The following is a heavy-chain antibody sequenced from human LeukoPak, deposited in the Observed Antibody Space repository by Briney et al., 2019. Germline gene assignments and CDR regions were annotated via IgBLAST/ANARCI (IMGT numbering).Heavy chain of an antibody. V-gene: IGHV3-23*01. CDR1: GFTFSSYV. CDR2: ISNSGDNT. J-gene: IGHJ4*02. Sequence: GGTLRLSCAASGFTFSSYVMSWVRQAPGKGLEWVSAISNSGDNTYYADSVKGRFTISRDNSRNTLYLQMNSLRADDTAVYYCVRDWGYYGSGSYIFDYWGQGTLATVSS. CDR3: VRDWGYYGSGSYIFDY. D-gene: IGHD3-10*01.